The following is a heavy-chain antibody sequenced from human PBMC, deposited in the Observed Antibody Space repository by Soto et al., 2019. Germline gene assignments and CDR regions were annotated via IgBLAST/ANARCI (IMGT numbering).Heavy chain of an antibody. V-gene: IGHV1-69*08. D-gene: IGHD3-22*01. CDR1: GGTFSSYT. CDR2: IIPILGIA. Sequence: QVQLVQSGAEVKKPGSSVKVSCKASGGTFSSYTISWVRQAPRQGIEWMGRIIPILGIANYAQKCQGRVTITADKSTSTAYMELSSLRSEDTAVYYCARDPGGGNYYYDSSAPCDYWGQGTLVTVSS. CDR3: ARDPGGGNYYYDSSAPCDY. J-gene: IGHJ4*02.